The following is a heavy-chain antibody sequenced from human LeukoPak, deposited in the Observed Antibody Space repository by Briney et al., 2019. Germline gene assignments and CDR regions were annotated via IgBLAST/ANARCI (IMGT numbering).Heavy chain of an antibody. Sequence: GRSLRLSCAASGFTFSNYGMHWVRQAPGKGLEWVAVIWFDGSNKYYADSVKGRFTISRDNSKSTLYLQLNSLRAEDTAVYYCARSGRWNFFDYWGQGTLVTVSS. D-gene: IGHD4-23*01. V-gene: IGHV3-33*01. J-gene: IGHJ4*02. CDR3: ARSGRWNFFDY. CDR2: IWFDGSNK. CDR1: GFTFSNYG.